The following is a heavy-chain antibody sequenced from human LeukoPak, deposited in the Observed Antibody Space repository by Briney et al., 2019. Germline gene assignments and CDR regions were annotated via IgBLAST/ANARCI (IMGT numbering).Heavy chain of an antibody. CDR3: ARAAPDSSGWFLDYFDH. CDR1: GFTFSDYY. D-gene: IGHD6-19*01. CDR2: ISSSGSTI. V-gene: IGHV3-11*01. Sequence: PGGSLGLSCAASGFTFSDYYMSWIRQAPGKGLEWVSYISSSGSTIYYADSVKGRFTISRDNAKNSVYLQMNSLRAEDTALYYCARAAPDSSGWFLDYFDHWGQGTLVTVSS. J-gene: IGHJ4*02.